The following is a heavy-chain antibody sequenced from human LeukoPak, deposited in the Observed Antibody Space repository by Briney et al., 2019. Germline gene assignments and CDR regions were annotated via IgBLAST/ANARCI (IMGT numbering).Heavy chain of an antibody. D-gene: IGHD3-10*02. CDR1: EFTFSAYA. CDR2: IGSDNKP. V-gene: IGHV3-23*05. CDR3: ARNLYYYVAMDV. J-gene: IGHJ6*02. Sequence: GGSLRLSCEASEFTFSAYAMTRVRQAPGKGLEWVSSIGSDNKPHYSESVKGRFAISRDNSKSMLFPQLNSLRAEDTAFYYCARNLYYYVAMDVWGRGTTVTVCS.